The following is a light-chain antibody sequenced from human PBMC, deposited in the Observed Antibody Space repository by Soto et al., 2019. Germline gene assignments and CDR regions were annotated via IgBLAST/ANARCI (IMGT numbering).Light chain of an antibody. Sequence: HSALTQPPSASGSPGQSVAISCTGTSSDVGGYNYVSWYQQHPGKAPKLMIYEVNKRPSGVPDRFSGSKSGNTASLTVSGLQAEDEADYYCSSYAGSSNVFGTGPKLTVL. CDR2: EVN. CDR1: SSDVGGYNY. J-gene: IGLJ1*01. V-gene: IGLV2-8*01. CDR3: SSYAGSSNV.